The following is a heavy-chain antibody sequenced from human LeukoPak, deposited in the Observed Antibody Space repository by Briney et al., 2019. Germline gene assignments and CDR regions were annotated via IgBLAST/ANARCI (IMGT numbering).Heavy chain of an antibody. CDR3: IVFGDSNH. J-gene: IGHJ5*02. V-gene: IGHV3-23*01. CDR2: ISGSGGST. Sequence: GGFLRLSCAASGFTFSSYAMSWVRQAPGKGLEWVSAISGSGGSTYYADSVKGRFTISRDTSKNTLYLQINSLRVEDTAVYYCIVFGDSNHWGQGTLVTVS. D-gene: IGHD4-17*01. CDR1: GFTFSSYA.